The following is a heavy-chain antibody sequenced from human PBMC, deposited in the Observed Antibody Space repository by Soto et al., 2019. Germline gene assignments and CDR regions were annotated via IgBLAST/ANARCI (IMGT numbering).Heavy chain of an antibody. CDR3: AKHILYYYGSGSSLAEHYFDY. CDR1: GFTFSSYA. V-gene: IGHV3-23*01. D-gene: IGHD3-10*01. CDR2: ISGSGGST. J-gene: IGHJ4*02. Sequence: GGSLRLSCAASGFTFSSYAMSWVRQAPGKGLEWVSAISGSGGSTYYADSVKGRFTISRDNSKNTLYLQMNSLRAEDTAVYYCAKHILYYYGSGSSLAEHYFDYWGQGTLVTVSS.